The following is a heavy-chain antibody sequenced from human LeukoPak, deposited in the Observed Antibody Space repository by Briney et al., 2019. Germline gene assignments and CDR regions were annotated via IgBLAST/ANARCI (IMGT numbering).Heavy chain of an antibody. CDR3: ASYPFKTGTTPIYYGMDV. Sequence: GGSLRLSCAASGFTFSSYSMNWVRQAPGKGLEWVSSISSSSSYIYYADSVKGRFTISRDNAKNSLYLQMNSLRAEDTAVYYCASYPFKTGTTPIYYGMDVWGQGATVTVSS. V-gene: IGHV3-21*04. J-gene: IGHJ6*02. CDR2: ISSSSSYI. D-gene: IGHD1-1*01. CDR1: GFTFSSYS.